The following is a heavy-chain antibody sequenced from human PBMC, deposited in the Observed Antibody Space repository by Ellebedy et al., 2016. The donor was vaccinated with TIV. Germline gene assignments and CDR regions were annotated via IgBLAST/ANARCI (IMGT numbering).Heavy chain of an antibody. CDR3: ARGWFGSGMGV. CDR1: GDSVSTDIG. V-gene: IGHV6-1*01. D-gene: IGHD3-16*01. CDR2: TYYRSKWNN. Sequence: SQTLSLTCVISGDSVSTDIGWNWIRQSPSRGLEWLGRTYYRSKWNNDYVVSLKSRITINPDTSKNQFPLQLNSVIPDDTAVYYCARGWFGSGMGVWGQGTTVTVSS. J-gene: IGHJ6*02.